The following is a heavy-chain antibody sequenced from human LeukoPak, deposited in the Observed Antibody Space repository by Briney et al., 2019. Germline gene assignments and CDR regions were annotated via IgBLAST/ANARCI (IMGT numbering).Heavy chain of an antibody. V-gene: IGHV4-31*03. D-gene: IGHD2/OR15-2a*01. Sequence: SETLSLTCTVSGGSISSGAYYWNWVRQHPGKGVERDGYIYYSGSTYYNPSLKSRVTMSVDTSKNQFSLKLSSVTAADTAVYYCAREVIEDWFDPWGQGTLVTVSS. CDR2: IYYSGST. CDR1: GGSISSGAYY. J-gene: IGHJ5*02. CDR3: AREVIEDWFDP.